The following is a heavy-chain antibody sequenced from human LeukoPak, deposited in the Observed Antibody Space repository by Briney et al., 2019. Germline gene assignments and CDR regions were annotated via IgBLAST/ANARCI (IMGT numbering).Heavy chain of an antibody. CDR2: INPNSGGT. D-gene: IGHD3-9*01. J-gene: IGHJ4*02. CDR3: ARGYPRKGDISLQRMDDY. CDR1: GYSFTGYY. Sequence: PWASVKVSCKASGYSFTGYYIHWVRQAPGQGLEWMGWINPNSGGTNYAQKFQGRVTMTRDTSISTAYMELSRLRSDDTAVYYCARGYPRKGDISLQRMDDYWGQGTLVTVSS. V-gene: IGHV1-2*02.